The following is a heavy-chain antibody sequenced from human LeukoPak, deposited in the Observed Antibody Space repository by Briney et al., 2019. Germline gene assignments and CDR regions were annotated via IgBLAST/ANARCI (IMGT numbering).Heavy chain of an antibody. J-gene: IGHJ3*02. CDR2: ISGSGGNT. D-gene: IGHD1-14*01. CDR1: GFTFNNYA. Sequence: PGGSLRLSCAASGFTFNNYAMNWVRQAPGKGLEWVSSISGSGGNTYYADSVKGRFTISRDNSKNTLYLPMNSLRAEDTAVYYCAKPARTDAFDIWGQGTMITVSS. CDR3: AKPARTDAFDI. V-gene: IGHV3-23*01.